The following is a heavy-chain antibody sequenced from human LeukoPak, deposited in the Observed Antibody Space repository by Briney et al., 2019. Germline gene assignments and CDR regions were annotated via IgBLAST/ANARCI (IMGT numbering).Heavy chain of an antibody. CDR1: GFTFSTYG. CDR3: AKEVYGDHPIDY. J-gene: IGHJ4*02. V-gene: IGHV3-30*18. Sequence: PGSSLRLSRAASGFTFSTYGMHWVRQAPGKGLEWVAVISYDGSNKYYADSVKGRFTISRDNFKNTLYLQMNSLRADDTAVYYCAKEVYGDHPIDYWGQGTLVTVSS. CDR2: ISYDGSNK. D-gene: IGHD4-17*01.